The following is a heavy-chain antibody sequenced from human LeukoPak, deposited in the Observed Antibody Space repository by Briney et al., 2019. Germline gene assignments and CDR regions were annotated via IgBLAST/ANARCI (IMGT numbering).Heavy chain of an antibody. Sequence: SETLSLTCTVSGASIDSGRYYWGWIRQPPGKGLEWIGSIHYSGTTYYNPSLKSRVTISIDTSNNQFSLKLSSVTAADTAVYYYARGTPYNPWGQGTLVTVSS. CDR1: GASIDSGRYY. CDR3: ARGTPYNP. D-gene: IGHD4-11*01. J-gene: IGHJ5*02. V-gene: IGHV4-39*07. CDR2: IHYSGTT.